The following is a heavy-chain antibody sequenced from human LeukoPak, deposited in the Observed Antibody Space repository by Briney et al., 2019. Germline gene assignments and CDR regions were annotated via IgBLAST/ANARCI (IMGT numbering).Heavy chain of an antibody. CDR3: AREDSGYAHGFDY. CDR1: GYTFTSYY. V-gene: IGHV1-2*02. Sequence: ASVKVSCKASGYTFTSYYMHWVRQAPGQGLEWMGWINPNSGGTNYAQKFQGRVTMTRDTSISTAYMELSRLRSDDTAVYYCAREDSGYAHGFDYWGQGTLVTVSS. J-gene: IGHJ4*02. CDR2: INPNSGGT. D-gene: IGHD5-12*01.